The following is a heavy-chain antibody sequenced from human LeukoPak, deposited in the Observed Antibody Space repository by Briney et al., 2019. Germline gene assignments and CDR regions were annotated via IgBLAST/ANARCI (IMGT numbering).Heavy chain of an antibody. CDR1: GFTFSSYG. D-gene: IGHD6-6*01. Sequence: PGGSLRLSCAASGFTFSSYGMHWVRQAPGKGLEWVAVIWYDGSNKYYADSVKGRFAISRDNSKNTLYLQMNSLRAEDTAVYYCAKEIAARDYYYYGVDVWGQGTTVTVSS. J-gene: IGHJ6*02. CDR2: IWYDGSNK. CDR3: AKEIAARDYYYYGVDV. V-gene: IGHV3-33*06.